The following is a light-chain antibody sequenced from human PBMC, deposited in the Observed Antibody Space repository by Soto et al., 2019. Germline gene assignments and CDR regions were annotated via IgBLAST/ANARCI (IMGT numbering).Light chain of an antibody. V-gene: IGKV3-11*01. CDR3: QQRSNWPPDT. CDR1: QSVSSY. Sequence: EIVLTQSPATLSLSPGERATLSCRASQSVSSYLAWYQQKPGQAPRLLISDASNRATGIPARFSGSGSGTDFTLTIRSLEPEDFAVYYCQQRSNWPPDTFGQGTKLEIK. J-gene: IGKJ2*01. CDR2: DAS.